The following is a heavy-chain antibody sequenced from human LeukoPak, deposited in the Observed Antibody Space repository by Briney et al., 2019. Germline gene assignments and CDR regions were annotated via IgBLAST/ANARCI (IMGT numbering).Heavy chain of an antibody. CDR3: ARALQLVGVMDV. CDR2: ISSSSSYI. J-gene: IGHJ6*02. V-gene: IGHV3-21*01. CDR1: GFTFSSYS. D-gene: IGHD6-13*01. Sequence: GGSLRLSCAASGFTFSSYSMNWVRQAPGKGLEWVSSISSSSSYIYYADSVKGRFTISRDNAKNSLYLQMNSLRAEDTAVYCCARALQLVGVMDVWGQGTTVTVSS.